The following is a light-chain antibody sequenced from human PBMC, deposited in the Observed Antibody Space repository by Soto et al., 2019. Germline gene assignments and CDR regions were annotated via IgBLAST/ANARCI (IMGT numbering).Light chain of an antibody. V-gene: IGKV3-20*01. CDR3: QQYGSSPRT. CDR2: DAS. Sequence: DIVLTQSPNTLSMSPGESATLSCRASQSRGRYLAWYQQKPGQAPRLLIYDASLRATGIPVRFSGSGSESDFTPSISRLEPEDFAVYYCQQYGSSPRTFGQGTRLEI. J-gene: IGKJ5*01. CDR1: QSRGRY.